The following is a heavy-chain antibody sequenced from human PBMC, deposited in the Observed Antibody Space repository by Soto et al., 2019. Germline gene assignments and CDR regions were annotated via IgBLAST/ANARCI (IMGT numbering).Heavy chain of an antibody. CDR2: IIPIFGTA. Sequence: SVKVSCKASGGTFSSYAISWVRQAPGQGLEWMGGIIPIFGTASYAQKFQGRVTITADESTSTAYMELSSLRSEDTAVYYCAREGHRYSSSWYGFDYWGQGTLVTVSS. D-gene: IGHD6-13*01. CDR3: AREGHRYSSSWYGFDY. J-gene: IGHJ4*02. CDR1: GGTFSSYA. V-gene: IGHV1-69*13.